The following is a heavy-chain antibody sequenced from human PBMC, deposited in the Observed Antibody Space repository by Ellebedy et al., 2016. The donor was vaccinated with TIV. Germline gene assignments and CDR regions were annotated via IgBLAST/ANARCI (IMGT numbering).Heavy chain of an antibody. CDR1: GGSFSGYY. Sequence: MPSETLSLTCAVYGGSFSGYYWSWIRQPPGKGLEWIGEINHSGSTNYNPSLKSRVTISVDTSKNQFSLKLSSVTAADTAVYYCARDNYYGMDVWGQGTTVTVSS. CDR2: INHSGST. CDR3: ARDNYYGMDV. V-gene: IGHV4-34*01. J-gene: IGHJ6*02.